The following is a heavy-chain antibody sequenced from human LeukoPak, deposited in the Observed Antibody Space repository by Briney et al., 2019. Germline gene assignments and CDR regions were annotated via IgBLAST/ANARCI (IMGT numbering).Heavy chain of an antibody. CDR3: ARAPQFSSGWYGPFDY. CDR2: IYSGDSDT. Sequence: GESLQISCKGSGYYFTNYWIGWIRQMPGKGLEWMGIIYSGDSDTRYSPSFQGQVTISADKSISTAYLQWSSLEASDTAMYYCARAPQFSSGWYGPFDYWGQGSLVTVSS. D-gene: IGHD6-19*01. J-gene: IGHJ4*02. CDR1: GYYFTNYW. V-gene: IGHV5-51*01.